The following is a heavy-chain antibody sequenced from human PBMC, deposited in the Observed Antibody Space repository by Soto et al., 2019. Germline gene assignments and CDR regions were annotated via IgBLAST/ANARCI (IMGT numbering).Heavy chain of an antibody. CDR3: ARDRKVGPGYYCYYGMDV. Sequence: GGSLRLSCAASGFTFSSYGMHWVRQAPGKGLEWVAVIWYDGSNKYYADSVKGRFTISRDNSKNTLYLQMNSLRAEDTAVYYCARDRKVGPGYYCYYGMDVWGQGTTVTVSS. CDR2: IWYDGSNK. J-gene: IGHJ6*02. V-gene: IGHV3-33*01. CDR1: GFTFSSYG. D-gene: IGHD2-15*01.